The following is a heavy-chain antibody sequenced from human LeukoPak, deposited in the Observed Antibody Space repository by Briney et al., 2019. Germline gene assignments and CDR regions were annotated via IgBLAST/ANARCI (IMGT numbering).Heavy chain of an antibody. D-gene: IGHD3-22*01. CDR2: INWNGGST. CDR1: GFTFDDYG. J-gene: IGHJ6*03. Sequence: GGSLRLSCAASGFTFDDYGMSWVRQAPGKGLERVSGINWNGGSTGYADSVKGRFTISRDNAKNSLYLQMNSLRAEDTALYYCAREFYDSSGYYYYYYYMDVWGKGTTVTVSS. V-gene: IGHV3-20*04. CDR3: AREFYDSSGYYYYYYYMDV.